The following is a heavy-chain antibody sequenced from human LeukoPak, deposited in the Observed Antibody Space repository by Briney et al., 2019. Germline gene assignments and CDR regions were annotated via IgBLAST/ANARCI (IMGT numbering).Heavy chain of an antibody. Sequence: SDTLSLPCTVSGGLISIYHGRWMRQPTGKGLEWIAYIYYSGSTNYNPSLKSRVTISVDTSKNQFSLKLSSVTAADTAVYYCARRPGTDRSFDYWGQGTLVTVSS. CDR3: ARRPGTDRSFDY. CDR2: IYYSGST. D-gene: IGHD1-26*01. V-gene: IGHV4-59*07. J-gene: IGHJ4*02. CDR1: GGLISIYH.